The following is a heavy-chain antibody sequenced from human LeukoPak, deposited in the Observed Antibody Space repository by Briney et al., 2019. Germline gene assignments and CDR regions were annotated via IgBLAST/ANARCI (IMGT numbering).Heavy chain of an antibody. Sequence: GGSLRLSCAASGFMFTFNRYSMNWVRQAPGKGLEWLSFISSSSDTIYYADSVKGRFTISRDNAKNSLYLQMNSLRAEDTAVYYCARDFLYCSGGSCYEDYYYGMDVWGQGTTVTVSS. CDR2: ISSSSDTI. V-gene: IGHV3-48*01. J-gene: IGHJ6*02. CDR3: ARDFLYCSGGSCYEDYYYGMDV. D-gene: IGHD2-15*01. CDR1: GFMFTFNRYS.